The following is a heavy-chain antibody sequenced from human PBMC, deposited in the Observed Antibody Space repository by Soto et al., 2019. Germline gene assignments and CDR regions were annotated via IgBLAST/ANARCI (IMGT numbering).Heavy chain of an antibody. V-gene: IGHV4-34*01. J-gene: IGHJ6*02. CDR1: GGSFSGYY. CDR3: ARTGDCSSTSCEGMDV. Sequence: SETLSLTCAVYGGSFSGYYWSWIRQPPGKGLEWIGEINHSGSTNYNPSLKSRVTISVDTSKNQFSLKLSSVTAADTAVYYCARTGDCSSTSCEGMDVWGHGTTVTV. CDR2: INHSGST. D-gene: IGHD2-2*01.